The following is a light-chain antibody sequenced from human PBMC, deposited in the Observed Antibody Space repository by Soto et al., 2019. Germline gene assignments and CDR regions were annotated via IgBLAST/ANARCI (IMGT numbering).Light chain of an antibody. CDR2: LNSDGSH. J-gene: IGLJ2*01. CDR3: QTWGTGIYEV. V-gene: IGLV4-69*01. CDR1: SGHSSYA. Sequence: VLTQSPSASASLGASVKLTCTLSSGHSSYAIAWHQQQPEKGPRYLMKLNSDGSHSKGDGIPDRFSGSSSGAERYLTISSLQSEDEADYYCQTWGTGIYEVFGGGTKVTVL.